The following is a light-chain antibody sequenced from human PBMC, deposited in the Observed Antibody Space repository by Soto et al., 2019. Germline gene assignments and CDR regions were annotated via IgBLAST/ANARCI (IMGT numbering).Light chain of an antibody. V-gene: IGKV1-33*01. Sequence: DIQMTQSPSSLSASVGDRVTITCQASHDITSYLNWYQHKPGKAPKLLIYDASILEAGVPSRFSGCESGTHFTFTISSLQPEDVATYYCQKCDYPPIFGPGTTVDCK. CDR3: QKCDYPPI. J-gene: IGKJ3*01. CDR1: HDITSY. CDR2: DAS.